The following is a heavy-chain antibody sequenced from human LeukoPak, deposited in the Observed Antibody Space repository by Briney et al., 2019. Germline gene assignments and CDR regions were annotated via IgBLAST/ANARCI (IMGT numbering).Heavy chain of an antibody. CDR1: GFTLSSYA. D-gene: IGHD3-22*01. CDR3: AKRGVVIRVILVGFHKEAYYFDS. Sequence: AGGSLSLSCAASGFTLSSYAMSWVRQAPGKGLEWVAGIGGSGGGTNYADSVKGRFIISRDNAKNTLYLQMSSLRVEDTAVYFCAKRGVVIRVILVGFHKEAYYFDSWGQGALGTVSS. V-gene: IGHV3-23*01. CDR2: IGGSGGGT. J-gene: IGHJ4*02.